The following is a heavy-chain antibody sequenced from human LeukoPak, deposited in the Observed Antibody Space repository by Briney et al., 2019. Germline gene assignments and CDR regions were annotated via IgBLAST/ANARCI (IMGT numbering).Heavy chain of an antibody. CDR1: GDSISSYY. Sequence: SETLSLTCTVSGDSISSYYWTWIRQPPGKGLDWIGYIYYSGDTNYNPSLKSRVTISLDTSKNQFSLKLTSVTAADTAMYYCARRTAKTPNYFDYWGQGALVTVPA. CDR2: IYYSGDT. J-gene: IGHJ4*02. D-gene: IGHD1-1*01. CDR3: ARRTAKTPNYFDY. V-gene: IGHV4-59*08.